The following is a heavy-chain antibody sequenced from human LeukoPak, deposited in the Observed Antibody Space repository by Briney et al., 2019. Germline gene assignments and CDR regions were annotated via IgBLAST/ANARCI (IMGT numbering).Heavy chain of an antibody. J-gene: IGHJ4*02. CDR1: GGSISSGGYY. V-gene: IGHV4-31*03. D-gene: IGHD3-22*01. CDR3: ARELDDSRSHPIDY. Sequence: SQTLSLTCTVSGGSISSGGYYWSWIRQHPGKGLEWIGYIYYSGSTYYNPSLKSRVTISVDTSKNQFSLKLSSVTAADPAVYYCARELDDSRSHPIDYWGQGTLVTVSS. CDR2: IYYSGST.